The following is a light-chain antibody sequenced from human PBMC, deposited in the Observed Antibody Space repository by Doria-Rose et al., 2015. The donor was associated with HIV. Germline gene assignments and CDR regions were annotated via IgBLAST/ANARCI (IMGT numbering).Light chain of an antibody. CDR2: AAS. J-gene: IGKJ2*01. V-gene: IGKV1-39*01. CDR1: HGISSY. CDR3: QQSFSSPDT. Sequence: DIQMTQSPSSLSVSVGDRVTVTCRASHGISSYLNWYQQKPGQAPKLLIYAASSLQSGVPSRFSGSGSGTDFTLTISTLQPEDFATYYCQQSFSSPDTFGQGTKLEIK.